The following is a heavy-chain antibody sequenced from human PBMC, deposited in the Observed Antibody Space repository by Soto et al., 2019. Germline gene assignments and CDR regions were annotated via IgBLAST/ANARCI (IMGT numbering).Heavy chain of an antibody. CDR1: GVTFSTSG. J-gene: IGHJ6*01. V-gene: IGHV1-69*01. CDR3: GRVSPSIGGGGICYGLAATSDS. Sequence: QVQLVQSGAEVKKPGSSLKVSCKTSGVTFSTSGISWVRQGPGQGLEWMGGIIPLFGTPKYARKFQGRVSITADDSATTPSLELTGLSPDDTAIYYVGRVSPSIGGGGICYGLAATSDSWGKGSKVAVPS. D-gene: IGHD2-21*01. CDR2: IIPLFGTP.